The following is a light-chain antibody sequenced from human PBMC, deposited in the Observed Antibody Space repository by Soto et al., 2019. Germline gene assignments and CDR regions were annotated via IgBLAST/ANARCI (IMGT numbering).Light chain of an antibody. V-gene: IGKV3-20*01. CDR3: QQYGSSPQT. CDR2: GAS. CDR1: QSLTSSY. Sequence: EIVLTQSPGTLSLSPGETATLSCRASQSLTSSYLAWYQQRPGQAPSLLIYGASSRATGIPDRFSGSGSGTDFTLTISRLEPEDFAVYYCQQYGSSPQTFGQGTKVDIK. J-gene: IGKJ1*01.